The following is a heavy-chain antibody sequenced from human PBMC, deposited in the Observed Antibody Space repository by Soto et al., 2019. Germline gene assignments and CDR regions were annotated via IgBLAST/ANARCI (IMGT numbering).Heavy chain of an antibody. J-gene: IGHJ5*02. CDR1: GGTFSSYA. CDR2: IIPIFGTA. D-gene: IGHD6-19*01. Sequence: SVKVSCKASGGTFSSYAISWVRQAPGQGLEWMGGIIPIFGTANYAQKFQGRVTITADESTSTAYMELSSLRSEDTAVYYCARGAVAGMDWFDPWGQGTLVTVSS. CDR3: ARGAVAGMDWFDP. V-gene: IGHV1-69*13.